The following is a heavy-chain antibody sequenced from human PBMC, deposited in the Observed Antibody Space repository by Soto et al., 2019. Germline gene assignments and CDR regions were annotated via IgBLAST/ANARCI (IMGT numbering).Heavy chain of an antibody. Sequence: QVQLVQSGPEVKKPGASVKVSCKASGYTFATYGISWVRQAPGHGLEWMGWISAYNGNTDYAQKLQGRVTMTTDTSTSTDYMDLRSLRSDDTAVNYCARGTSGSYHSAISTWGQGTLVNVSS. CDR2: ISAYNGNT. CDR3: ARGTSGSYHSAIST. D-gene: IGHD1-26*01. J-gene: IGHJ5*02. CDR1: GYTFATYG. V-gene: IGHV1-18*01.